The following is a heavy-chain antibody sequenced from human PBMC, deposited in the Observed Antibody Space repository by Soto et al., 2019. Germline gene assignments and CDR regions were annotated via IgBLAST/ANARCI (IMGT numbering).Heavy chain of an antibody. D-gene: IGHD6-19*01. J-gene: IGHJ4*02. CDR3: ARQSSGWHGVAVDY. V-gene: IGHV5-51*01. Sequence: GESLKISCDGSGYSFTNYCIGLVLQMPGKGLEWMGIIYPGDSDTRYSPSFQGQVTISADKSISTAYLQWSSLKASDTAMYYCARQSSGWHGVAVDYWGQGTLVTVSS. CDR2: IYPGDSDT. CDR1: GYSFTNYC.